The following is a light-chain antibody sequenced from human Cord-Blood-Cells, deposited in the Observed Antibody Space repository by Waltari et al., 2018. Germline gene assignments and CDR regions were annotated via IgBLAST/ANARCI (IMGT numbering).Light chain of an antibody. J-gene: IGKJ4*01. CDR2: KAS. V-gene: IGKV1-5*03. CDR3: QQYNSYSSLT. CDR1: QSISSW. Sequence: DIQMTQSPSTLSASVGDRVTITCRVSQSISSWLAWYQQKPGKAPKLLIYKASSLESGVPSRFSGSGSGTEFTLTISSLQPDDFATYYCQQYNSYSSLTFGGGTKVEIK.